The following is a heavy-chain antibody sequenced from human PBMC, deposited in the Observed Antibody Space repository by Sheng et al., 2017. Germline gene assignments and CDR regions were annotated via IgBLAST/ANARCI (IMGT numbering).Heavy chain of an antibody. CDR2: IWYDGSNK. D-gene: IGHD3-3*01. V-gene: IGHV3-33*01. CDR3: AREPGQGSGYADAFDI. CDR1: GFTFSSYG. Sequence: QVQLVESGGGVVQPGRSLRLSCAASGFTFSSYGMHWVRQAPGKGLEWVAVIWYDGSNKYYADSVKGRFTISRDNSKNTLYLQMNSLRAEDTAVYYCAREPGQGSGYADAFDIWGQGTMVTVSS. J-gene: IGHJ3*02.